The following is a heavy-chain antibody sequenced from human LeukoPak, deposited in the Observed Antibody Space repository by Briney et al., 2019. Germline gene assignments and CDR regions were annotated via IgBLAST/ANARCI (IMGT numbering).Heavy chain of an antibody. D-gene: IGHD3-22*01. CDR3: ARDHHYDSSGYYQRYFDY. Sequence: SETLSLTCTVSGGSISSYYWSWIRQPPGKGLEWIGYIYYSGSTNYNPSLKSRVTISVDTSKNQFSLKLSSVTAADTAVYYCARDHHYDSSGYYQRYFDYWGQGILVTVSS. CDR2: IYYSGST. V-gene: IGHV4-59*01. CDR1: GGSISSYY. J-gene: IGHJ4*02.